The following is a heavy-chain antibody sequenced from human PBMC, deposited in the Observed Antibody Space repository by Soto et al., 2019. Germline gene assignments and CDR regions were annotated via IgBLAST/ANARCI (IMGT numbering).Heavy chain of an antibody. CDR2: IIPILGIA. Sequence: ASVKVSCKASGGTFSSYTISWVRQAPGQGLEWMGRIIPILGIANYAQKFQGRVTITADKSTSTAYMELSSLRSEDTAVYYCARAPRDGYNLKAFDIWGQGTMVTVS. D-gene: IGHD5-12*01. CDR3: ARAPRDGYNLKAFDI. J-gene: IGHJ3*02. CDR1: GGTFSSYT. V-gene: IGHV1-69*02.